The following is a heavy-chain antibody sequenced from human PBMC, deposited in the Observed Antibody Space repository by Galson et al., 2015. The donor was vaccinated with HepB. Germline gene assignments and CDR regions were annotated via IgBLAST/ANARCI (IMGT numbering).Heavy chain of an antibody. Sequence: SVKVSCKASGGTFSSYTISWVRQAPGQGLEWMGRIIPILGIANYAQKFQGRVTITADKSTSTAYMELSSLRSEDTAVYYCARGGMVRGVIMGFDPWGQGTLVTVSS. J-gene: IGHJ5*02. CDR2: IIPILGIA. D-gene: IGHD3-10*01. CDR1: GGTFSSYT. CDR3: ARGGMVRGVIMGFDP. V-gene: IGHV1-69*02.